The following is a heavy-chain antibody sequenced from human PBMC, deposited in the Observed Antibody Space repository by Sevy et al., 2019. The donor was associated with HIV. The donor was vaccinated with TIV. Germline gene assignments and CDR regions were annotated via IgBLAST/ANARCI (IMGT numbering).Heavy chain of an antibody. J-gene: IGHJ6*02. CDR1: GGTFSSYA. Sequence: ASVKVSCKASGGTFSSYAISWVRQAPGQGLEWMGGIIPIFGTANYAQKFQGRVTITADESTSTAYMELSSLRSEDTAVYYCARSGVETAVDYYYYGMDVWGQGTTVTVSS. CDR2: IIPIFGTA. V-gene: IGHV1-69*13. CDR3: ARSGVETAVDYYYYGMDV. D-gene: IGHD5-18*01.